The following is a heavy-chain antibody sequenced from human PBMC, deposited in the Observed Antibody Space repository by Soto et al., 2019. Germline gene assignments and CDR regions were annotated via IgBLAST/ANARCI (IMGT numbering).Heavy chain of an antibody. D-gene: IGHD4-4*01. V-gene: IGHV4-4*07. CDR3: ARVRGTVTANWFDS. CDR2: IYTSGST. J-gene: IGHJ5*01. Sequence: SETLSLTCTVSGGSISSYYWSWIRQPAGKGLEWIGRIYTSGSTNYNPSLKSRVTMSVDTSKNQFSLKLSSVTAADTAVYYCARVRGTVTANWFDSWGQGTLVTVPS. CDR1: GGSISSYY.